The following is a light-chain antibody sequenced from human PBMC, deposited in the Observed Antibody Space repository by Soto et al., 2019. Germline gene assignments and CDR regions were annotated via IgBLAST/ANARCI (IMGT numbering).Light chain of an antibody. V-gene: IGKV1-8*01. Sequence: AIRMTQSPSSFSASPGDRVSITCRASQDVSTFVAWYQQKPGKAPRLLIDAASTLQSGVPSSFSGSGSRTEFTLTITYLQSEDFATYFCQHYHSFPLTFGGGTKVDFK. CDR1: QDVSTF. CDR3: QHYHSFPLT. CDR2: AAS. J-gene: IGKJ4*01.